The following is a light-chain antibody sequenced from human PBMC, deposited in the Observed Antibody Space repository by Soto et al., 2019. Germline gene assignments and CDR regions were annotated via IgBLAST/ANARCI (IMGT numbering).Light chain of an antibody. CDR3: QQYNSYPYT. V-gene: IGKV1-5*01. Sequence: DIPMTQSPSTLSASVGDRVTITCRASQSISSWLAWYQQKPGKAPKLLIYDASSLESGVPSRFSGSGSGTEFTLTISSLQPDGFASYYCQQYNSYPYTFGQGTKLEI. CDR2: DAS. CDR1: QSISSW. J-gene: IGKJ2*01.